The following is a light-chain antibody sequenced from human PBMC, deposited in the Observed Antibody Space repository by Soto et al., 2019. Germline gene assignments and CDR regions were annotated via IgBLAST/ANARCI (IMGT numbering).Light chain of an antibody. CDR1: SSNIGTNA. Sequence: QSVLTQPPSASGTPGQRVTVSCSGGSSNIGTNAVNWYQPLPGTAPKLLIYNNNQRPSGVPARFSGSKSGTSASLAISGLQSEDEADYYCAAWDDSLNGYVFGTGTKVTVL. CDR3: AAWDDSLNGYV. V-gene: IGLV1-44*01. J-gene: IGLJ1*01. CDR2: NNN.